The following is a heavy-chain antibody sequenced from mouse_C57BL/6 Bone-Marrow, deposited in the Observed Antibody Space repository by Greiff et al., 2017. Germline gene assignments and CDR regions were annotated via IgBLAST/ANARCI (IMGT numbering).Heavy chain of an antibody. J-gene: IGHJ2*01. D-gene: IGHD1-1*01. V-gene: IGHV5-9*01. CDR1: GFTFSSYT. CDR2: ISGGGGNT. CDR3: ARQNYYGSPYYFDY. Sequence: DVMLVESGGGLVKPGGSLKLSCAASGFTFSSYTMSWVRQTPEKRLVWVATISGGGGNTYYPDSVKGRFTISRDNAKNTLYLQMSSLRSEDTALYYCARQNYYGSPYYFDYWGQGTTLTVSS.